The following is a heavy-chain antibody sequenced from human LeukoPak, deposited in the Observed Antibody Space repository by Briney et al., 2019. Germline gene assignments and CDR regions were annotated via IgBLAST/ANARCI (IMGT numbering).Heavy chain of an antibody. CDR2: INHSGST. V-gene: IGHV4-34*01. J-gene: IGHJ4*02. Sequence: NTGGSLRLSCAASGFTLSSYSMKWIRQPPGKGLEWIGEINHSGSTNYNPSLKSRVTISVDTSKNQFSLKLSSVTAADTAVYYCARHPYYYGSGSYYKRGGFDYWGQGTLVTVSS. D-gene: IGHD3-10*01. CDR3: ARHPYYYGSGSYYKRGGFDY. CDR1: GFTLSSYS.